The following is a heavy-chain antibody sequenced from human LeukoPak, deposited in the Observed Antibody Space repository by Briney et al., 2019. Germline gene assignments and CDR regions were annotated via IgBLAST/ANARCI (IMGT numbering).Heavy chain of an antibody. CDR1: GFTFSSYA. J-gene: IGHJ5*02. V-gene: IGHV3-30-3*01. CDR3: ARTGDYGWFDP. CDR2: ISYDGSNK. D-gene: IGHD4-17*01. Sequence: GGSLRLSCAASGFTFSSYAMHWVRQAPGKGLGWVAVISYDGSNKYYADSVKGRFTISRDNSKNTLYLQMNSLRAEDTAVYYCARTGDYGWFDPWGQGTLVTVSS.